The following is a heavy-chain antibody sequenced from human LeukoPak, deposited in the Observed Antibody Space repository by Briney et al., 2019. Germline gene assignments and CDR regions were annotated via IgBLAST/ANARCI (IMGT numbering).Heavy chain of an antibody. CDR1: GGTFSSYA. CDR2: IIPILGIA. CDR3: ARDLGEPQSNWFDP. Sequence: SVKVSCKASGGTFSSYALSWVRPAPGQGLEWMGRIIPILGIANYAQKFQGRVTITADKSTSTAYIELSSLRSEDTAVYYCARDLGEPQSNWFDPWGQGTLVTVSS. V-gene: IGHV1-69*04. J-gene: IGHJ5*02. D-gene: IGHD3-16*01.